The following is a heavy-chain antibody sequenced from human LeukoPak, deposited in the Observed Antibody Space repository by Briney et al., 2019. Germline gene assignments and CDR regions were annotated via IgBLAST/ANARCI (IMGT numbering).Heavy chain of an antibody. CDR3: ARTNWGSVDY. CDR2: INLDGSEK. CDR1: GFTFSGYW. J-gene: IGHJ4*02. Sequence: GGSLRLSCVVSGFTFSGYWMSWVRQAPGKGLEWVANINLDGSEKYYVDSVKGRFTISRDNAKNSLYLQMNSLGDEDTAVYYCARTNWGSVDYWGQGTLVTVSS. D-gene: IGHD7-27*01. V-gene: IGHV3-7*04.